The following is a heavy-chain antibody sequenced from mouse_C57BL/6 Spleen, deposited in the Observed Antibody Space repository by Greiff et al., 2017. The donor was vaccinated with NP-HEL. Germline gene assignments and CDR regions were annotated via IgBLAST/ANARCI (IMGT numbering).Heavy chain of an antibody. J-gene: IGHJ2*01. CDR1: GYTFTSYW. D-gene: IGHD2-14*01. CDR3: ARDRGNSYYFDY. CDR2: IYPGSGST. Sequence: QVQLKQPGAELVKPGASVKMSCKASGYTFTSYWITWVKQRPGQGLEWIGDIYPGSGSTNYNEKFKSKATLTVDTSSSTAYMQLSSLTSEDSAVYYCARDRGNSYYFDYWGQGTTLTVSS. V-gene: IGHV1-55*01.